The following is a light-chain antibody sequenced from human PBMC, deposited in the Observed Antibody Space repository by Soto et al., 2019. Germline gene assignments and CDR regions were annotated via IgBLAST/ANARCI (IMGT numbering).Light chain of an antibody. CDR1: SSNIGAGYD. J-gene: IGLJ3*02. V-gene: IGLV1-40*01. CDR3: QSYDSSLSGSV. Sequence: QSVLTQPPSVSGAPGQRVTISCTGSSSNIGAGYDVHWYQQLPGTAPKLLIYGNSNRPSGVPDRFSGSKSGTSASLAITGLQAEDEAEYCQSYDSSLSGSVFGGGTKLTVL. CDR2: GNS.